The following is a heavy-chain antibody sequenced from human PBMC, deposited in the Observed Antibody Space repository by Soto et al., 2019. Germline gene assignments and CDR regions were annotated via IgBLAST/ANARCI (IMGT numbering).Heavy chain of an antibody. Sequence: SETLSLTCAVYGGSFSGYYWSWIRQPPGKGLEWIGEINHSGSTNYNPSLKSRVTISVDTSKNQLYLKLSSVTAADTAVYYCARTFMDTRGYSYGYGPWGQGTLVTVSS. J-gene: IGHJ4*02. V-gene: IGHV4-34*01. D-gene: IGHD5-18*01. CDR1: GGSFSGYY. CDR3: ARTFMDTRGYSYGYGP. CDR2: INHSGST.